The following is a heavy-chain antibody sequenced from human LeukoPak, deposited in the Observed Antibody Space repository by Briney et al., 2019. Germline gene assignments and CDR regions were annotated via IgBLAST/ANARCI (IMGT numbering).Heavy chain of an antibody. J-gene: IGHJ4*02. CDR1: GYTFTGYY. CDR3: ARENRYYDSSGYYPGEDY. V-gene: IGHV1-2*06. D-gene: IGHD3-22*01. Sequence: ASVKVSCKASGYTFTGYYMHWVRQAPGQGLEWMGRINPNSGGTNYAQKFQGRVTMTRDTSISTAYMELSRLRSDDTAVYYCARENRYYDSSGYYPGEDYWGQGTLVTVSS. CDR2: INPNSGGT.